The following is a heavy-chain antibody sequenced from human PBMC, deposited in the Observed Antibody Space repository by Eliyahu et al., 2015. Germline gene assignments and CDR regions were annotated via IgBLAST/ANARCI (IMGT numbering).Heavy chain of an antibody. V-gene: IGHV3-30*16. D-gene: IGHD5-18*01. J-gene: IGHJ4*02. CDR3: ARETPEYTYAYGY. Sequence: QVQLVESGGGVVQPGRSLRLSCXASGFXFDDXAFHWVRQAPGRGLAWLXFISXDAINKYYADSVQGRFTISRDDSKTTLYLQMNSLRPEDTAVYYCARETPEYTYAYGYWGQGTLVTVSS. CDR1: GFXFDDXA. CDR2: ISXDAINK.